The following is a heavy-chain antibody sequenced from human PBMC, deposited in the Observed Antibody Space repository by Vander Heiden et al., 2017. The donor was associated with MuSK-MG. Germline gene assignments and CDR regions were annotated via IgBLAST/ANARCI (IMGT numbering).Heavy chain of an antibody. V-gene: IGHV3-15*01. CDR2: VTNNAAGGTT. Sequence: EMQLEESGGGLVKPGGSRRLSCSTSGITFTDAWMSWVRQAPGKRLEWVGRVTNNAAGGTTDYAAPVKGRFTISRDDSKTTLYLQMNSLKTEDTAVYYCSIDSHYCGGDCSGYWGQGTLVTVSS. CDR3: SIDSHYCGGDCSGY. D-gene: IGHD2-21*02. CDR1: GITFTDAW. J-gene: IGHJ4*02.